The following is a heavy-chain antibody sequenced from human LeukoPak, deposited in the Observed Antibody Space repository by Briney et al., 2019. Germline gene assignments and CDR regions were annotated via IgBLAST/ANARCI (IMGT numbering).Heavy chain of an antibody. Sequence: SETLSLTCTVSNAFITSGSYYWTWIRQSAGKVLEWIVHIYTNGSTSYNPSLKSRVTVSVDTSMNQFSLKLTSVTAADTAVYYCATFLEASGSYYYYYMDVWGKGTTVTVSS. J-gene: IGHJ6*03. CDR3: ATFLEASGSYYYYYMDV. CDR1: NAFITSGSYY. D-gene: IGHD3-10*01. V-gene: IGHV4-61*09. CDR2: IYTNGST.